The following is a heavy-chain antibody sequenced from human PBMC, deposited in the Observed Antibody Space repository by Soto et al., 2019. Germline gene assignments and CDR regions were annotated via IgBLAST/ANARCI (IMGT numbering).Heavy chain of an antibody. J-gene: IGHJ4*02. CDR1: GGSISNGDYY. V-gene: IGHV4-30-4*01. D-gene: IGHD4-17*01. Sequence: SETLSLTCTVSGGSISNGDYYWSWIRQPPGKGLEWIGYIYYSGSTYYNPSLKSRVTISLDASENQFSLRLSSVTAADTAVYYCAREPTVPSGFDSCGPGTLVTVSS. CDR2: IYYSGST. CDR3: AREPTVPSGFDS.